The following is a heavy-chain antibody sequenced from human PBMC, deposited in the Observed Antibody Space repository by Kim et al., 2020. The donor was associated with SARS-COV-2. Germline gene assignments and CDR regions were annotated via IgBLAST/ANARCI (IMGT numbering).Heavy chain of an antibody. D-gene: IGHD7-27*01. CDR1: GYIFSIYG. Sequence: ASVKVSCKTSGYIFSIYGFSWVRQAPGQGLEWMGWINTKDGDTKYVQKFQDRVTMTTDSSTSTAYMELRSLKFEDTAVYYCVGGTGGGVNDYWGQGTRVT. CDR3: VGGTGGGVNDY. V-gene: IGHV1-18*01. CDR2: INTKDGDT. J-gene: IGHJ4*02.